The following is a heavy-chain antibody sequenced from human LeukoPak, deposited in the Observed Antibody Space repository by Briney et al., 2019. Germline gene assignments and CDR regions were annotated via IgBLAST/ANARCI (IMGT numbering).Heavy chain of an antibody. Sequence: PSETLSLTCAVYGGSFSGYYWSWIRQPPGKGLEWIGEINHSGSTNYNPSLTSRVTISVDTSKNQFSLKLSSVTAADTAVYYCARGTPAKAARPNYYYYYYMDVWGKGTTVTVSS. CDR1: GGSFSGYY. J-gene: IGHJ6*03. CDR2: INHSGST. V-gene: IGHV4-34*01. CDR3: ARGTPAKAARPNYYYYYYMDV. D-gene: IGHD6-6*01.